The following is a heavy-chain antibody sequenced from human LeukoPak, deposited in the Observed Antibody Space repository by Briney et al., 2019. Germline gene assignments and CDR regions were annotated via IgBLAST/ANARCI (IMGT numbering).Heavy chain of an antibody. CDR1: GFTFSSYA. CDR2: ISGSGGST. V-gene: IGHV3-23*01. Sequence: GGSLRLSCAASGFTFSSYAMSWVRQAPGKGLEWVSAISGSGGSTYYADSVKGRFTISRDNSKNTLYLQMDSLRAEDTAVYYCAKVDPHYGSGSYYNNYYYGMDVWGQGTTVTVSS. D-gene: IGHD3-10*01. J-gene: IGHJ6*02. CDR3: AKVDPHYGSGSYYNNYYYGMDV.